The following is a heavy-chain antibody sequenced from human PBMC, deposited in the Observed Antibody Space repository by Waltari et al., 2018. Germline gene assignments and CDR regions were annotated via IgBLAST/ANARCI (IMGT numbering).Heavy chain of an antibody. CDR3: ATEGNVVVTAWGAFDI. Sequence: QVQLVQSGAEVKKPGASVKVSCKVSGYPLTELSMHWVRQAPGKGLEWMGGFDPEDGETIYAQKFQGRVTMTEDTSTDTAYMELSSLRSEDTAVYYCATEGNVVVTAWGAFDIWGQGTMVTVSS. J-gene: IGHJ3*02. D-gene: IGHD2-21*02. CDR2: FDPEDGET. V-gene: IGHV1-24*01. CDR1: GYPLTELS.